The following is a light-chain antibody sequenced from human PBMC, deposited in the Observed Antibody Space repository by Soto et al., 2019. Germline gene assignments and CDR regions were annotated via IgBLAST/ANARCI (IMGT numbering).Light chain of an antibody. CDR2: GAS. CDR3: QQYGSSPRT. V-gene: IGKV3-20*01. CDR1: QSVTSN. Sequence: EIVLTQSPGTLSLSPGERATLSCRASQSVTSNLAWYQQKPGQAPRLLIYGASSRATGIPDRFSGGGSGTDFTLTISRLEPEDFAVYYCQQYGSSPRTFGQGTKVDIK. J-gene: IGKJ1*01.